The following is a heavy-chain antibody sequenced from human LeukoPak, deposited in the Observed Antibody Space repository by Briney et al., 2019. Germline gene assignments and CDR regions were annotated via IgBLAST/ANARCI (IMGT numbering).Heavy chain of an antibody. J-gene: IGHJ4*02. CDR3: ARTQTPTLFDY. CDR2: IYTSGST. Sequence: SETLSLTCTVSGGSISSYYWSWIRQPAGKGLEWIGRIYTSGSTNYNPSLKSRVTISLDTSKNQFSLKLSSVTAAGTAVYYCARTQTPTLFDYWGQGTLVTVSS. CDR1: GGSISSYY. V-gene: IGHV4-4*07.